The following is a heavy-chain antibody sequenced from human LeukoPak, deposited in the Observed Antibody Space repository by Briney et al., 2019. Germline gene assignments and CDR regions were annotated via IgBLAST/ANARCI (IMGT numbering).Heavy chain of an antibody. J-gene: IGHJ4*02. CDR3: ARREGSGYDYFDY. CDR1: GYTFTSYY. V-gene: IGHV1-46*01. Sequence: ASVKVSCKASGYTFTSYYMHWVRQAPGQGLERMGIINPSGGSTSYAQKFQGRVTMTRDMSTSTVYMELSSLRSEDTAVYYCARREGSGYDYFDYWGQGTLVTVSS. D-gene: IGHD5-12*01. CDR2: INPSGGST.